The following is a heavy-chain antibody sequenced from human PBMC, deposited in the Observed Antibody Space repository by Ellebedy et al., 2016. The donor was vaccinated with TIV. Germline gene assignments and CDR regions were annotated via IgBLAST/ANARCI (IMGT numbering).Heavy chain of an antibody. V-gene: IGHV4-4*07. CDR3: ARGPGAATEETFDF. D-gene: IGHD1-26*01. CDR2: IYTSGST. J-gene: IGHJ3*01. CDR1: GCSISSYY. Sequence: MPSETLSLTCTVSGCSISSYYWSWIRQPAGKGREWIGRIYTSGSTNYNPSLESRVTLSVDTSKSQFSLKLTSATAADTAVYYCARGPGAATEETFDFWGQGTLVTVSS.